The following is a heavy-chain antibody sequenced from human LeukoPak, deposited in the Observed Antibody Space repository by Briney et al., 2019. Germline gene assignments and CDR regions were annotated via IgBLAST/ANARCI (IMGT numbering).Heavy chain of an antibody. Sequence: GGSLRLSCAASGFTFSSYAMHWVRQAPGKGLEWVAVISYDGSNRYYADSVKGRFTISRDNSKNTLYLQMNSLRAEDTAVYYCARVSRGYDYNYYYGMDVWGKGTTVTVSP. J-gene: IGHJ6*04. CDR1: GFTFSSYA. V-gene: IGHV3-30*04. D-gene: IGHD5-12*01. CDR2: ISYDGSNR. CDR3: ARVSRGYDYNYYYGMDV.